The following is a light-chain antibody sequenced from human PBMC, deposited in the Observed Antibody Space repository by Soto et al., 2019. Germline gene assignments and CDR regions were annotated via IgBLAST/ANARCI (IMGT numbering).Light chain of an antibody. CDR1: SSNIGSNY. V-gene: IGLV1-47*01. J-gene: IGLJ7*01. CDR3: AAWDDSLSGYAV. Sequence: QSVLTQPPSASGTPGQRVTISCSGSSSNIGSNYVYWYQQLPGTAPKLLIYRNNQRPSGVPDRFSGSKSGTSASLAISGLRYEDEADYYCAAWDDSLSGYAVFGGGTQLTVL. CDR2: RNN.